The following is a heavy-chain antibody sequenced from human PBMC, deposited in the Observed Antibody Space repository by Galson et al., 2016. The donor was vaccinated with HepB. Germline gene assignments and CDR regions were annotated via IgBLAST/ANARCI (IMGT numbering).Heavy chain of an antibody. CDR1: GFTVSNNY. V-gene: IGHV3-53*05. J-gene: IGHJ4*02. Sequence: SLRLSCAASGFTVSNNYMSWVRQAPGKGLQWVSLIYSGGDTDYADSVKGRFTISRDNSNSMLFLQMSSLRADDTAVYYCARRHEYCPPVGCSVDYWGQGTLVSVSS. CDR3: ARRHEYCPPVGCSVDY. CDR2: IYSGGDT. D-gene: IGHD2/OR15-2a*01.